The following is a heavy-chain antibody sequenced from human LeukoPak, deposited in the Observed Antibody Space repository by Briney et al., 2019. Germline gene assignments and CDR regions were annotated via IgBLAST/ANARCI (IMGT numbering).Heavy chain of an antibody. Sequence: PGGSLRLSCAASGFTFTSYGMSWVRQAPGKGLEWVSTISGRDTNTYYADSVEGRFTISRDNSKNTLYLQMNSLRADDTAVYYCARRSDYSSNGNYFDSWGQGTPVTVSS. CDR3: ARRSDYSSNGNYFDS. D-gene: IGHD4-11*01. V-gene: IGHV3-23*01. J-gene: IGHJ4*02. CDR1: GFTFTSYG. CDR2: ISGRDTNT.